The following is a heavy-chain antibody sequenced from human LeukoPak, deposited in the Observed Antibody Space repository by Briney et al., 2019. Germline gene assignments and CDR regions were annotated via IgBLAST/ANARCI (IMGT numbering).Heavy chain of an antibody. CDR1: GGSISSYY. J-gene: IGHJ4*02. Sequence: SETLSLTCTVSGGSISSYYWSWIRQPPGKGLEWIGYTYYSGSTNYNPSLKSRVTISVDTSKNQFSLKLSSVTAADTAVYYCARGDGLFDYWGQGTLVTVSS. V-gene: IGHV4-59*01. CDR3: ARGDGLFDY. CDR2: TYYSGST.